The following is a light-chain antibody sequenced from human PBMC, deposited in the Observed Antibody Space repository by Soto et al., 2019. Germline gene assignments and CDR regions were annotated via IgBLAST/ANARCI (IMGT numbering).Light chain of an antibody. CDR2: GAT. J-gene: IGKJ3*01. CDR1: QSVRSDY. CDR3: QHYGNSPFT. Sequence: EIVLTQSPGTLSLSPGARATLSCRARQSVRSDYLAWYQQKPGQAPRLLIYGATTRATGVPDRFSGSGSGTDVTLTISRLEPEDFAVYYCQHYGNSPFTFGPGTKVEI. V-gene: IGKV3-20*01.